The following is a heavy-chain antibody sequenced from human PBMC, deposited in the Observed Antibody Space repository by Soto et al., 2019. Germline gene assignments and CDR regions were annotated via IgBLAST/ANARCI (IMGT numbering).Heavy chain of an antibody. Sequence: SGPTLVNPTQTLTLTCTFSGFSLSTSGMCVSWIRQPPGKALEWLARIDWDDDKYYSTSLKTRLTISKDNSKNQVGLTMTNMDPVDTATYYCARTPGGYDILTGYYYYYVMAVWAQGTTVPVSS. D-gene: IGHD3-9*01. J-gene: IGHJ6*02. CDR3: ARTPGGYDILTGYYYYYVMAV. CDR2: IDWDDDK. CDR1: GFSLSTSGMC. V-gene: IGHV2-70*11.